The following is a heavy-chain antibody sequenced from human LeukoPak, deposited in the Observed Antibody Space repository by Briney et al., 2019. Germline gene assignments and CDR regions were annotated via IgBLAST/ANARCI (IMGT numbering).Heavy chain of an antibody. CDR1: GGSISNTNW. J-gene: IGHJ4*02. CDR3: AREGGPYRPLDY. V-gene: IGHV4-4*02. CDR2: VNLQGST. Sequence: SGTLSLTCGVSGGSISNTNWWTGVRQPRGKGLEWIGEVNLQGSTNYNPSLKSRVAISVDKSENHISLKLTSVTAADTAVYYCAREGGPYRPLDYSGQGTLVTVAS.